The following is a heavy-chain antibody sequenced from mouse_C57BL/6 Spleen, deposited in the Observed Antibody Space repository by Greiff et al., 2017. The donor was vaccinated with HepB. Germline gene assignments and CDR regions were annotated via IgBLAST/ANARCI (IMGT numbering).Heavy chain of an antibody. CDR3: ARSWDYDGAWFAY. D-gene: IGHD2-4*01. J-gene: IGHJ3*01. Sequence: VQLVESGAELVRPGTSVKVSCKASGYAFTNYLIEWVKQRPGQGLEWIGVINPGSGGTNYNEKFKGKATLTADKSSSTAYMQLSSLTSEDSAVYFCARSWDYDGAWFAYWGQGTLVTVSA. V-gene: IGHV1-54*01. CDR1: GYAFTNYL. CDR2: INPGSGGT.